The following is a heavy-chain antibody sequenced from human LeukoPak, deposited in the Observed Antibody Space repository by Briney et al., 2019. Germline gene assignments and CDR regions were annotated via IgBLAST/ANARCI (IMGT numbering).Heavy chain of an antibody. CDR2: ISGSGGST. J-gene: IGHJ4*02. CDR3: AREGRSFWYFLY. CDR1: GFTFSSYA. V-gene: IGHV3-23*01. Sequence: GGSLRLSCAASGFTFSSYAMSWVRQAPGKGLEWVSAISGSGGSTYYADSVKGRFTISRDNSKNTLYLQVNSLRAEDTAVYYCAREGRSFWYFLYWGQGTLVTVSS.